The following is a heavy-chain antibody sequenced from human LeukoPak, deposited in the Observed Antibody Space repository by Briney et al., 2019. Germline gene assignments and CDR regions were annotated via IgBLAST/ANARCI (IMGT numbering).Heavy chain of an antibody. CDR3: ARGGLGNHKFFDI. CDR2: IYYSGST. V-gene: IGHV4-39*07. CDR1: GGSISSPHYY. Sequence: SETLSLTCTVSGGSISSPHYYWDWIRQPPGKGLEGIGNIYYSGSTYYNPSLKSRVTISVDTSKNQCSLKLKSVTAADTAVYFCARGGLGNHKFFDIWGQGTMVTVSS. J-gene: IGHJ3*02. D-gene: IGHD1-14*01.